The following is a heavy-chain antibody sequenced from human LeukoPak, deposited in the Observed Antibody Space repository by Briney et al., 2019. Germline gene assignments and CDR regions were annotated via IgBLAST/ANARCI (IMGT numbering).Heavy chain of an antibody. CDR2: IYTSGST. D-gene: IGHD1-26*01. CDR3: ARGRRAEYSGSYPRNYYFDY. CDR1: GGSISSYY. V-gene: IGHV4-4*07. Sequence: SETLSLTCTVSGGSISSYYWSWIRQPAGKGLEWIGRIYTSGSTNYNPSLKSRVTMSVDTSKNQFSLKLSSVTAADTAVYYCARGRRAEYSGSYPRNYYFDYWGQGTLVTVSS. J-gene: IGHJ4*02.